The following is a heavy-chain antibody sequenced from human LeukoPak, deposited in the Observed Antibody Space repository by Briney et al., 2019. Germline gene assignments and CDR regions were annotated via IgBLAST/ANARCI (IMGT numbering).Heavy chain of an antibody. D-gene: IGHD3-9*01. CDR3: AKGQTYYDTLTGYPRYYYYGMDV. V-gene: IGHV3-23*01. CDR1: GFTFGDYA. CDR2: VTSGGST. J-gene: IGHJ6*02. Sequence: GGSLRLSCTASGFTFGDYAMSWVRQAPGKGLEWVSAVTSGGSTYNADSVKGRFTISRDDSKNMLYLQMNSLRAEDTAVYYCAKGQTYYDTLTGYPRYYYYGMDVWGQGTTVTVAS.